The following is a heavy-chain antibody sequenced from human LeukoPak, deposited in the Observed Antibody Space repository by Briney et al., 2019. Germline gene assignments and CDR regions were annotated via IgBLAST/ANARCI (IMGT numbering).Heavy chain of an antibody. CDR2: ISSSSSYI. Sequence: GGSLRLSCAASGFTFSSYSMNWVRQAPGKGLEWVSSISSSSSYIYYADSVKGRFTIPRDNAKNSLYLQMNSLRAEDTAVYYCAREVVVVTADWFDPWGQGTLVTVSS. CDR1: GFTFSSYS. CDR3: AREVVVVTADWFDP. V-gene: IGHV3-21*01. D-gene: IGHD2-21*02. J-gene: IGHJ5*02.